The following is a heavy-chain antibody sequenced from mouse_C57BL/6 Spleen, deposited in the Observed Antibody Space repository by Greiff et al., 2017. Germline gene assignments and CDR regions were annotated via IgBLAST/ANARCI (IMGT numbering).Heavy chain of an antibody. D-gene: IGHD2-5*01. Sequence: EVKLVESGGGLVKPGGSLKLSCAASGFTFSDYGMHWVRQAPEKGLEWVAYISSGSSTIYYADTVKGRFTISRDNAKNTLFLQMTSLRSEDTAMYYCARDYSKAWFADWGQGTLVTVSA. J-gene: IGHJ3*01. V-gene: IGHV5-17*01. CDR1: GFTFSDYG. CDR3: ARDYSKAWFAD. CDR2: ISSGSSTI.